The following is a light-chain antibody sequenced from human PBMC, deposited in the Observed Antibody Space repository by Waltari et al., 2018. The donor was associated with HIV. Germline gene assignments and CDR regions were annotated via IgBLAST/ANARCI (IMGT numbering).Light chain of an antibody. Sequence: QSALTQPPSASGSPGQSVTISCTGTSSDVGGYNYVSWYQQHPGKAPKLMIYEVSKRPSGCPDRFSGSKSGNTASLTVSGLQAEDEADYYCSSYAGSNNFGVFGGGTKLTVL. J-gene: IGLJ2*01. CDR3: SSYAGSNNFGV. CDR1: SSDVGGYNY. V-gene: IGLV2-8*01. CDR2: EVS.